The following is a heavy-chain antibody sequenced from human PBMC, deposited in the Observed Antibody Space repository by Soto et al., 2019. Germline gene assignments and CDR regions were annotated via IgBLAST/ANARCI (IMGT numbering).Heavy chain of an antibody. CDR3: AKYQSGYDHYDMDV. D-gene: IGHD3-3*01. CDR2: ISYDGINK. J-gene: IGHJ6*02. CDR1: GFIFSSYG. V-gene: IGHV3-30*18. Sequence: QVQLVESGGGVVQPGRSLRLSCAASGFIFSSYGMHWVLQAPGKGLEGVAVISYDGINKNHADSVKSRFTISRDNSKNTLHLQMNGLRAEDTAVYYCAKYQSGYDHYDMDVLGQGTAVTVSS.